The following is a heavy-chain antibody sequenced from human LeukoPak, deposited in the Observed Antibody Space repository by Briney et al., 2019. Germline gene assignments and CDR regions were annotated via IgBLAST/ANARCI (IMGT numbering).Heavy chain of an antibody. Sequence: GGSLRLSCAASGFTFSNYAMHWVRQAPGKGLEWVAVISYDGSNKYYADSVKGRFTISRDNSKNTLYLQMNSLRAEDTAVYYCARGHSSVGAFDIWGQGTMVTVSS. J-gene: IGHJ3*02. CDR2: ISYDGSNK. CDR1: GFTFSNYA. D-gene: IGHD6-19*01. V-gene: IGHV3-30-3*01. CDR3: ARGHSSVGAFDI.